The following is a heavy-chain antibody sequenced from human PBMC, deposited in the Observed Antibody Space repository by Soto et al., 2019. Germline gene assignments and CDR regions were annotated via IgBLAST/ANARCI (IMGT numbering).Heavy chain of an antibody. CDR3: ARDRPYFDY. CDR1: GFTFSSYD. CDR2: IWYDGRNK. Sequence: PGGSLRLSCAASGFTFSSYDMHWVRQAPGKGLEWVAVIWYDGRNKYYADSVKGRFTISRDNSNNTLYLQMNSLRAEDTAVYYCARDRPYFDYWGQGTLVTVSS. J-gene: IGHJ4*02. V-gene: IGHV3-33*01.